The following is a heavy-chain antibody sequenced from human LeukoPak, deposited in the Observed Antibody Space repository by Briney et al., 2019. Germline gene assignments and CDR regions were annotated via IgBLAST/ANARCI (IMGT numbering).Heavy chain of an antibody. CDR1: GFTFSSYA. CDR3: ARDSRSGYSLGLFSYFDY. Sequence: PGGSLRLSCGASGFTFSSYAMHWVRQAPGKGLEWVAVISYDGSNKYYADSVKGRFTISRDNSKNTLYLQMNSLRAEDTAVYYCARDSRSGYSLGLFSYFDYWGQGTLVTVSS. J-gene: IGHJ4*02. D-gene: IGHD3-22*01. V-gene: IGHV3-30-3*01. CDR2: ISYDGSNK.